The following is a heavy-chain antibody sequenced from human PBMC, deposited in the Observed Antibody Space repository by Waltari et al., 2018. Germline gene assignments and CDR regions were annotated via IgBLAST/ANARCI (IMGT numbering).Heavy chain of an antibody. CDR2: INAGNGNT. V-gene: IGHV1-3*01. J-gene: IGHJ3*02. CDR3: ARVEGAAGLDI. Sequence: QVQLVQSGAEVKKPGASVKVSFKASGYPFTSYAMHWVRQAPGQRLEWMGWINAGNGNTKYSQKFQGRVTITRDTSASTAYMELSSLRSEDTAVYYCARVEGAAGLDIWGQGTMVTVSS. D-gene: IGHD3-16*01. CDR1: GYPFTSYA.